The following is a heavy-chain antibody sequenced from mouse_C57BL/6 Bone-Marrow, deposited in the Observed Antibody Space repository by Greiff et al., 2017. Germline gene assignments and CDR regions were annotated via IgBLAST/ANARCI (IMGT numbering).Heavy chain of an antibody. V-gene: IGHV5-17*01. CDR3: ARGGFAY. CDR2: ISSGSSTI. J-gene: IGHJ3*01. CDR1: GFTFSDYG. Sequence: EVKLVESGGGLVKPGGSLKLSCAASGFTFSDYGMHWDRQAPEKGLEWVAYISSGSSTIYYADTVKGRFTISRDNAKNTLCLQMTSLRSEDTAMYYCARGGFAYWGQGTLVTVSA.